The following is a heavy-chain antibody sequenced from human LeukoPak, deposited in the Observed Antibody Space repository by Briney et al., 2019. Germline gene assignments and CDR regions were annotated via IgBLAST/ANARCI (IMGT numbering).Heavy chain of an antibody. CDR1: GGTFSSYA. CDR3: AKGGVASSSWYFAFDI. V-gene: IGHV1-69*13. J-gene: IGHJ3*02. CDR2: IIPIFGTA. Sequence: ASVKVSRKASGGTFSSYAISWVRQAPGQGLEWMGGIIPIFGTANYAQKFQGRVTITADESTSTAYMELSSLRSEDTAVYYCAKGGVASSSWYFAFDIWGQGTMVTVSS. D-gene: IGHD6-13*01.